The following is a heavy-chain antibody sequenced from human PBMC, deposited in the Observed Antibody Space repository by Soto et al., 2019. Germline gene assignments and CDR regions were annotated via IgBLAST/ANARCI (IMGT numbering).Heavy chain of an antibody. J-gene: IGHJ4*02. CDR1: GFTFSSYA. V-gene: IGHV3-23*01. CDR3: AKDIRLSIVATSPYFDY. D-gene: IGHD5-12*01. CDR2: ISGSGGST. Sequence: GGSLRLSCAASGFTFSSYAMSWVRQAPGKGLEWVSAISGSGGSTYYADSVKGRFTISRDNSKNTQYLQMNSLRAEDTAVYYCAKDIRLSIVATSPYFDYWGQGTLVTVSS.